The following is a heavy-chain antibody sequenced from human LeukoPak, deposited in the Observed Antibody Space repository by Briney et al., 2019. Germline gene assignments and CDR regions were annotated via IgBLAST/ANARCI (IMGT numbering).Heavy chain of an antibody. CDR2: ISSSGDST. D-gene: IGHD2-2*01. Sequence: SAESLRLSCAAYGFTLSSYALTWVRQAPGKGLEWVSVISSSGDSTYYADSVKGRFTISRDTSKNTLYLQMNSLRAEDTAVYYYAKIRACTTTSCYRTYGMDVWGQGTTVTVSS. J-gene: IGHJ6*02. V-gene: IGHV3-23*01. CDR3: AKIRACTTTSCYRTYGMDV. CDR1: GFTLSSYA.